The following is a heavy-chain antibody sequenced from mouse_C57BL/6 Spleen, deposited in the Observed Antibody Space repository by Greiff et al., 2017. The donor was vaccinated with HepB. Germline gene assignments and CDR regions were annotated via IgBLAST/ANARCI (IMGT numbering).Heavy chain of an antibody. D-gene: IGHD1-1*01. V-gene: IGHV1-56*01. CDR3: ARGDYGSSLWFAY. CDR1: GYTFTSHW. CDR2: IFPGSGST. J-gene: IGHJ3*01. Sequence: VQLQQSGPELVRPRASVKISCKAPGYTFTSHWMQWVRQRPGQGLEWIGEIFPGSGSTYYTEKFKGKATLTVDTSSSTAYMQLSSLTSEDSAVYCGARGDYGSSLWFAYWGQGTLVTVSA.